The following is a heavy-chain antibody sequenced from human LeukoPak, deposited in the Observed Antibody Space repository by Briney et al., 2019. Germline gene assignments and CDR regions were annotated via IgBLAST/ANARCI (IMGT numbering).Heavy chain of an antibody. Sequence: GGSLRLSCAASGFTFRRDGMHWVRQAPGKGLEWVAVISSDGVNKYSADSVKGRFTISRDNSKNTLYLQMNSLRAEDTAVYYCATGQNYYDCSRYYSTDYWGQGTPVTVSS. J-gene: IGHJ4*02. CDR2: ISSDGVNK. D-gene: IGHD3-22*01. CDR3: ATGQNYYDCSRYYSTDY. CDR1: GFTFRRDG. V-gene: IGHV3-30*03.